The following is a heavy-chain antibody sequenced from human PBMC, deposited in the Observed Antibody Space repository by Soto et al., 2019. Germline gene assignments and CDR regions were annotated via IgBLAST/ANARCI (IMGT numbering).Heavy chain of an antibody. D-gene: IGHD2-2*01. CDR2: ISAYTDDP. CDR1: GNTFTNFG. V-gene: IGHV1-18*01. Sequence: ASVKVSCKASGNTFTNFGVTWVRQAPGQGLEWMGWISAYTDDPNYAQKFQGRVTMTIDTSTSTAYLDLRSLTSDDTAVYYCARVIPGAEAWFDPWGQGTLVTVS. J-gene: IGHJ5*02. CDR3: ARVIPGAEAWFDP.